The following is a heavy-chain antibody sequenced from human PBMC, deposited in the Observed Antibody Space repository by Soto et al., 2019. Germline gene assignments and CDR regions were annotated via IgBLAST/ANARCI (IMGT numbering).Heavy chain of an antibody. CDR1: GYTFTSYG. Sequence: ASVKVSCKASGYTFTSYGISWVRQAPGQGLEWMGWINPNSGGTNYAQKFQGRVTMTRDTSISTAYMELSRLRSDDTAVYYCARGRGSSEDWFDPWGQGTLVTV. CDR3: ARGRGSSEDWFDP. CDR2: INPNSGGT. V-gene: IGHV1-2*02. D-gene: IGHD6-19*01. J-gene: IGHJ5*02.